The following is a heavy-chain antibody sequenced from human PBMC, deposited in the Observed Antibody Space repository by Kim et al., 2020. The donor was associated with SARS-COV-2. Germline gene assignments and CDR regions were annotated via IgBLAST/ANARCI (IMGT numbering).Heavy chain of an antibody. V-gene: IGHV1-69*01. J-gene: IGHJ4*02. CDR2: A. CDR3: ASGGLGIHFDY. D-gene: IGHD3-16*01. Sequence: ANYAQTFQGRVTITADESTSTVYMELSSLRSEDAAVYYCASGGLGIHFDYWGQGTLVTVSS.